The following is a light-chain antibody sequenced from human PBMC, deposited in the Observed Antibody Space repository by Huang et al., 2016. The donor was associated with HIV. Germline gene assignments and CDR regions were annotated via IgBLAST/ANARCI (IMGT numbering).Light chain of an antibody. Sequence: VLTQSPATLSLSPGERAHLACRASQSVSSHLAWHQHQRGQAPRLPLYEAYNRATGIPARFSGSGSGTDFTLTISSLEPEDFAVYYCQQRSNWPPIFTFGPGTKVEIK. CDR3: QQRSNWPPIFT. CDR1: QSVSSH. J-gene: IGKJ3*01. V-gene: IGKV3-11*01. CDR2: EAY.